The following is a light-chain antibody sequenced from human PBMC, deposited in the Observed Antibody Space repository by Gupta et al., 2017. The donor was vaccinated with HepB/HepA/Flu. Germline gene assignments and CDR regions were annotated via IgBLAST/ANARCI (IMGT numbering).Light chain of an antibody. CDR2: AAS. CDR3: QQSYSNPRMWT. Sequence: DIQMTQSPSSLSASVGDRVTITCRASQSISSYLNWYQQKPGKAPKLLIYAASSLQSGVPSRFSGSGSGTDFNLTISSRQPEDFATYYCQQSYSNPRMWTFGQGTKVEIK. CDR1: QSISSY. J-gene: IGKJ1*01. V-gene: IGKV1-39*01.